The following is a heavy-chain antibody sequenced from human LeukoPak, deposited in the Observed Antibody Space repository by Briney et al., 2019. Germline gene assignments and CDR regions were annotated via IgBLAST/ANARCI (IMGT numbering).Heavy chain of an antibody. CDR2: IWYDGSNK. J-gene: IGHJ4*02. CDR3: ARSGDWSDSQPFDY. Sequence: AGRSLRLSCAASGFTFSNYGIHWVRQAPGKGLEWVAVIWYDGSNKYYADSVKGRFTVSRDNSKNTVYLQMNSLRAEDMAVYYCARSGDWSDSQPFDYWGQGTLVTVSS. V-gene: IGHV3-33*01. D-gene: IGHD1-1*01. CDR1: GFTFSNYG.